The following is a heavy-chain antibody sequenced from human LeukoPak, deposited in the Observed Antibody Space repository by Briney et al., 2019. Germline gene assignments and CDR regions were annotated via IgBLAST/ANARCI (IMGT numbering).Heavy chain of an antibody. D-gene: IGHD4-23*01. CDR1: GGTFSSYA. J-gene: IGHJ4*02. Sequence: SVKVSCKASGGTFSSYAISWVRQAPGQGLVWMGRIIPILGIANYAQKFQGRVTITADKSTSTACMELSSLRSEDTAVYYCARDPPMTTVVTSDYWGQGTLVTVSS. CDR2: IIPILGIA. CDR3: ARDPPMTTVVTSDY. V-gene: IGHV1-69*04.